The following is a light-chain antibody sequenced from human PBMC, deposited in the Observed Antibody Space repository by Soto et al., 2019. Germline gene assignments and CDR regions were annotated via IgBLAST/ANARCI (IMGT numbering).Light chain of an antibody. CDR3: SSYTGSTTV. CDR2: DVS. J-gene: IGLJ2*01. CDR1: SSDVGDYRY. Sequence: QSALTQPASVSGSPGQSITISCTGSSSDVGDYRYVSWYRQHPGKAPKLMIYDVSNRPSGVSNRFSGSKSGNTASLTISGLQAEDEAAYYCSSYTGSTTVFGGGTQLTVL. V-gene: IGLV2-14*03.